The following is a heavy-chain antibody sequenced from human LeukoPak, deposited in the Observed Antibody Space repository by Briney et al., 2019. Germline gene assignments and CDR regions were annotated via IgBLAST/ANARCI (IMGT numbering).Heavy chain of an antibody. V-gene: IGHV3-7*01. D-gene: IGHD4-23*01. Sequence: PGGSLRLSCSASGCTFSDYWMMWVRQAPGEGPEGGGDIRQDDSEKNYLDSVKGRFTISRDNANSSLYLQMNSLRAEDTAIYYCATDRKVGTWDPRFNYWGQGTLVTVSS. J-gene: IGHJ4*02. CDR1: GCTFSDYW. CDR2: IRQDDSEK. CDR3: ATDRKVGTWDPRFNY.